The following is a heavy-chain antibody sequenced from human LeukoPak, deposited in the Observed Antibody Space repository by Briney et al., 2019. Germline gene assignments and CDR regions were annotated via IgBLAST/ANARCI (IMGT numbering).Heavy chain of an antibody. Sequence: GGALQISCKGSGCISISYWMGGGRQLPGKGLEGMGFIYPAYSATRCSPSFQGQVTISAHTSITTAYPQWSSLTASDTAMYYCARLGGAGTTNYFDYWGQGTLVTVSS. CDR1: GCISISYW. CDR3: ARLGGAGTTNYFDY. CDR2: IYPAYSAT. D-gene: IGHD1-7*01. V-gene: IGHV5-51*01. J-gene: IGHJ4*02.